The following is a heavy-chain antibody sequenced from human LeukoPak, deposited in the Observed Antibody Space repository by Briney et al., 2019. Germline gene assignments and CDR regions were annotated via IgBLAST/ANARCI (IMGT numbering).Heavy chain of an antibody. D-gene: IGHD3-3*01. CDR3: AREKKTEWTTGAFDM. CDR2: ISPSGGTI. J-gene: IGHJ3*02. CDR1: GFTFSSYA. Sequence: GGSLRLSCAASGFTFSSYAMSWVRQAPGKGLEWVSAISPSGGTIYYTDSVKGRFTMSRDNAQNALYLEMNSLRAEDTAVYYCAREKKTEWTTGAFDMWGQGTMVIVSS. V-gene: IGHV3-23*01.